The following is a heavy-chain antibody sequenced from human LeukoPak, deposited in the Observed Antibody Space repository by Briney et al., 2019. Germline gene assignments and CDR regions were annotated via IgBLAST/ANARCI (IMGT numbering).Heavy chain of an antibody. CDR2: ISAYNGNT. Sequence: ASVKVSCKASGYTFTSYGISWVRQAPGQGLEWMGWISAYNGNTNYAQKLQGRVTMTTDTSTSTAYMELRSLRFDDTAVYYCAIGSSGGYYYYMDVWGKGTTVTVSS. D-gene: IGHD6-6*01. V-gene: IGHV1-18*01. J-gene: IGHJ6*03. CDR1: GYTFTSYG. CDR3: AIGSSGGYYYYMDV.